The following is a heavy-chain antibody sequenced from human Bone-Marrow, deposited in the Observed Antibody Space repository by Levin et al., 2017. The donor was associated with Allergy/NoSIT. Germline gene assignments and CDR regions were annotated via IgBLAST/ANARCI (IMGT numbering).Heavy chain of an antibody. Sequence: GGSLRLSCAASGFSFDNFAMHWVRQSPGKGLEWVALIQYDGTNADHADSVKGRFTISRANSRNTLNLQMKSLRAEDTAVDYCAKDAKKWLVREILVSWGQGSLVTVSS. CDR3: AKDAKKWLVREILVS. V-gene: IGHV3-30*02. CDR2: IQYDGTNA. CDR1: GFSFDNFA. D-gene: IGHD5-12*01. J-gene: IGHJ4*02.